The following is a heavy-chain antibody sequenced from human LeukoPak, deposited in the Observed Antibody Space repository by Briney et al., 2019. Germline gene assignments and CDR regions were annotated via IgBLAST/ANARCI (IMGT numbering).Heavy chain of an antibody. D-gene: IGHD4-23*01. CDR3: ARDLRGNSFGCDY. Sequence: ASVKVSCTSSGYTFTGYYMHWVRQAPGQGLEWMGCINPNSGGRNYAQKFQGRVTMTRDTSISTAYMELSRLRSDDTAVYYCARDLRGNSFGCDYWGQGTLVTVSS. J-gene: IGHJ4*02. CDR1: GYTFTGYY. CDR2: INPNSGGR. V-gene: IGHV1-2*02.